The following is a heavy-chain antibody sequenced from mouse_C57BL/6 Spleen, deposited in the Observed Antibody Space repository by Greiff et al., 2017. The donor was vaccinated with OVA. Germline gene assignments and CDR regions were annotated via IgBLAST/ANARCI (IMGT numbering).Heavy chain of an antibody. V-gene: IGHV5-6*02. CDR1: GFTFSSYG. Sequence: KLVESGGDLVKPGGSLKLSCAASGFTFSSYGMSWVRQTPDKRLEWVATISSGGSYTYYPDSVKGRFTISRDNAKNTLYLQMSSLKSEDTAMYYCARLRPDYYAMDYWGQGTSVTVSS. CDR2: ISSGGSYT. CDR3: ARLRPDYYAMDY. J-gene: IGHJ4*01.